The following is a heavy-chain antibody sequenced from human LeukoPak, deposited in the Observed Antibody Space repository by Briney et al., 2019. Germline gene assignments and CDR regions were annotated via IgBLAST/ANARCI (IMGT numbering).Heavy chain of an antibody. CDR1: GYTFTDFG. CDR2: IGANSGGT. V-gene: IGHV1-18*04. Sequence: ASVKVSCKASGYTFTDFGFSWVRQAPGRGLEWMGWIGANSGGTNSAQKFQDRIIMTKDTSTSTAYMELRSLKSDDTAFYYCARGGSYSSSWHDFWGQGTLVTVSS. D-gene: IGHD6-13*01. J-gene: IGHJ4*02. CDR3: ARGGSYSSSWHDF.